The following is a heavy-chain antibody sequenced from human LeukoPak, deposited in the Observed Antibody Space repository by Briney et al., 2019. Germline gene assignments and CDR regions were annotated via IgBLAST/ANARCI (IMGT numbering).Heavy chain of an antibody. Sequence: GGSLRLSCAASGFTFSRSWMNWVRQAPGKGLEWVANIKQDGSEQYYVDSVKGRFTISRDNAKNSLFLQMNSLRAEDTAVYYCARGPYSSSFPPDYWGQGTLVTVSS. CDR1: GFTFSRSW. CDR2: IKQDGSEQ. D-gene: IGHD6-6*01. J-gene: IGHJ4*02. V-gene: IGHV3-7*01. CDR3: ARGPYSSSFPPDY.